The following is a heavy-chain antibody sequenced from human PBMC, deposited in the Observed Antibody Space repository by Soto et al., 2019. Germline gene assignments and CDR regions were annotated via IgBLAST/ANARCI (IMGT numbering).Heavy chain of an antibody. D-gene: IGHD4-17*01. CDR1: GYRFTSYW. J-gene: IGHJ6*02. V-gene: IGHV5-51*01. CDR2: IYPGDSDT. Sequence: GESLKISCKGSGYRFTSYWIGWVRQMPGKGLEWMGIIYPGDSDTRYSPSFQGQVTISADKSISTAYLQWSSLKASDTAMYYCARPIYGDYPYYYGMDVWGQGTKVTVSS. CDR3: ARPIYGDYPYYYGMDV.